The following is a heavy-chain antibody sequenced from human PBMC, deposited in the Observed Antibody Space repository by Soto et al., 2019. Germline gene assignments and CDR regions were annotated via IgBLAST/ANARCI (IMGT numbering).Heavy chain of an antibody. J-gene: IGHJ4*02. Sequence: EVQLLESGGGLVQPGGSLRLSCAASGFTFSTYAMSWVRQAPGKGLEWVSAISGSGSNTYYADSVKGRFTISRDDSKSTLYVQMNSRRAEDTAVYYCARDPSHSYYTLFYYFDYWGQGTLVTVSS. D-gene: IGHD1-26*01. V-gene: IGHV3-23*01. CDR3: ARDPSHSYYTLFYYFDY. CDR1: GFTFSTYA. CDR2: ISGSGSNT.